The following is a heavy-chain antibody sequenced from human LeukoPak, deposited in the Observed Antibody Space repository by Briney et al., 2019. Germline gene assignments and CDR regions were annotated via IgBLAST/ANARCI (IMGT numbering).Heavy chain of an antibody. Sequence: GGSLRLSRAASGLTFSDFYMCWMSQAPGKWLEWVSYISIGGNTMYADSVKGRFTISRDNAKNSLYLQMNSLRAEDSAIYYCATGGRAYNYWGLGTLVTVSS. CDR1: GLTFSDFY. CDR2: ISIGGNT. J-gene: IGHJ4*02. CDR3: ATGGRAYNY. D-gene: IGHD3-16*01. V-gene: IGHV3-11*01.